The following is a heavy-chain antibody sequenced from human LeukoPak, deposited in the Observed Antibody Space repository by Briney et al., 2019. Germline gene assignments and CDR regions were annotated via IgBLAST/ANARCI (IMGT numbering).Heavy chain of an antibody. Sequence: SETLSLTCTVSGGSISSSSYYWGWIRQPPGKGLEWIGSIYYSGSTYYNPSLKSRVTISVDTSKNQFSLKLSSVTAADTAVYYCARRSTNTRWDYWGQGTLVTVSS. V-gene: IGHV4-39*01. CDR3: ARRSTNTRWDY. CDR1: GGSISSSSYY. CDR2: IYYSGST. D-gene: IGHD2-2*01. J-gene: IGHJ4*02.